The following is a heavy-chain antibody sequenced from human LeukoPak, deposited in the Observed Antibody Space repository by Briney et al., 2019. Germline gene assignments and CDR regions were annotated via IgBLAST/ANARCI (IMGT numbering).Heavy chain of an antibody. J-gene: IGHJ6*03. CDR3: ARVLRYCSGGNCYSGGIGYMVV. V-gene: IGHV3-11*01. D-gene: IGHD2-15*01. CDR2: ISRSATTK. Sequence: GGSLSLSCAASGFTISYYNMRWLRPAPGKGLEGVINISRSATTKSYAYSGKVSITIATDTTTNSLVLQINSLGAEAVALYYCARVLRYCSGGNCYSGGIGYMVVSGKGTTV. CDR1: GFTISYYN.